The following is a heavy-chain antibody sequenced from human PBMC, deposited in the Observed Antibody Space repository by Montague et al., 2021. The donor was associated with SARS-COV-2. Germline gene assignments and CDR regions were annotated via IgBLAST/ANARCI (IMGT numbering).Heavy chain of an antibody. Sequence: SLRLSCAASGFTFSAYTMNWVRQAPGKGLEWVSSIGGTTGYIYYADSVKGRFTISRDNAKNSLYLQMDSLRADDTAIYYCWRSSGPWGQGTLVTVFS. CDR3: WRSSGP. J-gene: IGHJ5*02. CDR2: IGGTTGYI. CDR1: GFTFSAYT. V-gene: IGHV3-21*01. D-gene: IGHD3-22*01.